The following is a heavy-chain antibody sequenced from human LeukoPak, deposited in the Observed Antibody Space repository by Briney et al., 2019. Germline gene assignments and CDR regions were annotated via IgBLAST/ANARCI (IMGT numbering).Heavy chain of an antibody. CDR3: ARFKIAVAGFTSRYFDY. Sequence: GGSLRLSCAASGFTFSSYSMNWVRQAPGKGLEWVSSISSSSYIYYADSVKGRFTISRDNAKNSLYLQMNSLRAEDTAVYYCARFKIAVAGFTSRYFDYWGQGTLVTVSS. CDR1: GFTFSSYS. V-gene: IGHV3-21*01. J-gene: IGHJ4*02. D-gene: IGHD6-19*01. CDR2: ISSSSYI.